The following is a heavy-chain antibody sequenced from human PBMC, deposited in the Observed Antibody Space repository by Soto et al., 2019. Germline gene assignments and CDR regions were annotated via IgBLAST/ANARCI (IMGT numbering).Heavy chain of an antibody. V-gene: IGHV4-59*01. CDR2: IYYSGST. CDR3: AREMVRGGPFDP. D-gene: IGHD3-10*01. CDR1: GGSISSYY. J-gene: IGHJ5*02. Sequence: SETLSLTCTVSGGSISSYYWSWIRQPPGKGLEWIGYIYYSGSTNYNPSLKSRVTISVDTSKNQFSLKLSSVTAADTAVYYCAREMVRGGPFDPWGQGTLVTVS.